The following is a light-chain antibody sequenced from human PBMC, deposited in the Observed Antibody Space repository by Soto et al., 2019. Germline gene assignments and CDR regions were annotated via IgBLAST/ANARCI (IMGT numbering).Light chain of an antibody. CDR1: STDFVSYNR. V-gene: IGLV2-18*02. CDR3: TSYKSSSTPG. Sequence: QSALTQPPSVSGSPGQSVTISCTGTSTDFVSYNRVSWYQQPPGTAPKLIIYEASNRPSGVPDRFSGSKSGNTASLTISGRQAAEEAHYYCTSYKSSSTPGLGTGTKVTV. J-gene: IGLJ1*01. CDR2: EAS.